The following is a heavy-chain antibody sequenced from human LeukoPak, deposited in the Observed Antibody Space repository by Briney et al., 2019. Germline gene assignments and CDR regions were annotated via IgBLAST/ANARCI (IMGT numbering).Heavy chain of an antibody. CDR2: ISGSGDST. V-gene: IGHV3-23*01. CDR3: AKDLRTGWAYYYDSSGYFQH. Sequence: GGSLRLSCAASGFTFNNYAMTWVRQAPGKGLEWVSLISGSGDSTDYADSVKGRFTISRDNSKNTLYLQMNSLRAEDTAVYYCAKDLRTGWAYYYDSSGYFQHWGQGTLVTVSS. D-gene: IGHD3-22*01. CDR1: GFTFNNYA. J-gene: IGHJ1*01.